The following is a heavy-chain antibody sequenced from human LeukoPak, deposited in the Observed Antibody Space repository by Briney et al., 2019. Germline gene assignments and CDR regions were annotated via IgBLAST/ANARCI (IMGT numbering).Heavy chain of an antibody. CDR2: IYYSGST. Sequence: AETLSLTGTVSGGSIRSYYWSWIRQPPGKGLDWIGHIYYSGSTNYNPSLKSRVTISVDTSKNQFSLKLSSVTAADTAVYYCARAPRDSSGWYPFDYWGQGTLVTVSS. V-gene: IGHV4-59*01. D-gene: IGHD6-19*01. CDR3: ARAPRDSSGWYPFDY. J-gene: IGHJ4*02. CDR1: GGSIRSYY.